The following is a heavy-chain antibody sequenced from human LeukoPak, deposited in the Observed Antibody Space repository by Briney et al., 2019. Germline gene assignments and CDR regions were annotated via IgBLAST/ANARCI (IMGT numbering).Heavy chain of an antibody. CDR1: GGTFSSYA. V-gene: IGHV1-69*05. D-gene: IGHD3/OR15-3a*01. CDR3: ARGSTPAGLVAFDI. Sequence: ASVKVSCKASGGTFSSYAISWARQAPGQGLEWMGGIIPIFGTANYAQKFQGRVTITTDESTSTAYMELSSLRSEDTAVYYCARGSTPAGLVAFDIWGQGTMVTVSS. CDR2: IIPIFGTA. J-gene: IGHJ3*02.